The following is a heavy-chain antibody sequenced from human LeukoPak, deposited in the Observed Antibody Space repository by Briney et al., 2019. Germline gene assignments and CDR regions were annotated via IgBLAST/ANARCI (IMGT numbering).Heavy chain of an antibody. CDR2: MNPNSGNT. J-gene: IGHJ4*02. Sequence: ASVKVSCKASGYTFTSYDINWVRQATGQGLEWMGWMNPNSGNTGYAQKFQGRVTMTRNTSISTAYMELSSLRSKDTAVYYCARESIAVAGDPFDYWGQGTLVTVSS. D-gene: IGHD6-19*01. CDR3: ARESIAVAGDPFDY. CDR1: GYTFTSYD. V-gene: IGHV1-8*01.